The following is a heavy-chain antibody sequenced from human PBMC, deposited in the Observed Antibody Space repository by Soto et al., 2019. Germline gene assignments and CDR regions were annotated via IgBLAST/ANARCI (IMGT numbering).Heavy chain of an antibody. D-gene: IGHD5-12*01. CDR3: ARPAYSGYEMDHNWFDP. Sequence: GGSLKISCSGSGDSFTSYWLGLVRQMPWKGLEWMGIIYPGDSDTRYSPSFQGQVTISADKSISTAYLQWSSLKASDTAMYYCARPAYSGYEMDHNWFDPWGQGTLVTVSS. CDR1: GDSFTSYW. CDR2: IYPGDSDT. J-gene: IGHJ5*02. V-gene: IGHV5-51*01.